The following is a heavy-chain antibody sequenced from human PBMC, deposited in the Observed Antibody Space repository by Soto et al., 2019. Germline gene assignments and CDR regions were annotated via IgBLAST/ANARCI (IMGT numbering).Heavy chain of an antibody. Sequence: SAKVSCKASGFTFNSSAVQWARQEQEQRLEWIGWIVVGSGNTNYAQKFQERVTITRDMSTSTAYMELSSLRSEDTAVYYCAALPYYYDSTDAFDIWGQGTMVTVSS. CDR2: IVVGSGNT. J-gene: IGHJ3*02. D-gene: IGHD3-22*01. CDR1: GFTFNSSA. CDR3: AALPYYYDSTDAFDI. V-gene: IGHV1-58*01.